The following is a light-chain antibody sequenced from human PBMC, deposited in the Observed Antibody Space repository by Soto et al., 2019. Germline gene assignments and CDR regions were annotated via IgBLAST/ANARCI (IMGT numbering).Light chain of an antibody. V-gene: IGKV3-11*01. CDR2: DAS. CDR3: QQRTNWPIT. J-gene: IGKJ5*01. Sequence: EIVMTQSPATLSVSPGERATLYFRASQSVSGNLAWYQQKPGQAPRLLIYDASTRATGIPARFSGSGSGTDFTLTISSLEPEDFAVYYCQQRTNWPITFGQGTRLEIK. CDR1: QSVSGN.